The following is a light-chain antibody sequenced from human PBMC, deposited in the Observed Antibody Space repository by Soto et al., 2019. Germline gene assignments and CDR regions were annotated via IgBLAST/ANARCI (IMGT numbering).Light chain of an antibody. J-gene: IGLJ1*01. CDR3: SSYTSSSTYV. V-gene: IGLV2-18*02. CDR2: EVS. Sequence: QSLLTQPPSMCWSTGKSVTVACAGTSIDVGSYNRVSWYQQPPGTAPRGLIDEVSNRHSGVPDRFSGYKSGNTASLTISGLQAEDEDDYYCSSYTSSSTYVFGSGTKVTVL. CDR1: SIDVGSYNR.